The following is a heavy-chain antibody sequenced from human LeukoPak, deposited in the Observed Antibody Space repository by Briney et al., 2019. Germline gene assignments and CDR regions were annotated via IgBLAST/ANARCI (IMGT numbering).Heavy chain of an antibody. J-gene: IGHJ6*03. CDR2: ISDSSTT. Sequence: SETLSLTCTVSGGSISNYYWSWSRQPPGQGLGWFGDISDSSTTNYNASLKSRVTTSLDTSKNQFSLQLRSVTAADTAVYYCARDFMVRGDQVNYYYYYLDVWGTGATITVSS. CDR1: GGSISNYY. D-gene: IGHD3-10*01. V-gene: IGHV4-59*01. CDR3: ARDFMVRGDQVNYYYYYLDV.